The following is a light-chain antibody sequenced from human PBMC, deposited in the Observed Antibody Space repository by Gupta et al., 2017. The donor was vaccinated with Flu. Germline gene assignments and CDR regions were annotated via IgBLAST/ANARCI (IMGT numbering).Light chain of an antibody. V-gene: IGLV2-8*01. CDR3: CSYTGNNNFYV. Sequence: HSVLTQLLPASGSPVQSVAISRTGPSSDVGANNYVSWYQQHPGRAPKLIIYEVTKRPSGVPDRCSGSKSGNTASLTVSGLQAEDEADYYCCSYTGNNNFYVFGTGTKVTVL. J-gene: IGLJ1*01. CDR1: SSDVGANNY. CDR2: EVT.